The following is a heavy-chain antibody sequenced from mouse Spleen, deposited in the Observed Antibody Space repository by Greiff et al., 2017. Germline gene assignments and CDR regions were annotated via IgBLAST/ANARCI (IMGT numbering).Heavy chain of an antibody. J-gene: IGHJ3*01. Sequence: EVQLQQSGPELVKPGASVKISCKASGYTFTDYYMNWVKQSHGKSLEWIGDINPNNGGTSYNQKFKGKATLTVDKSSSTAYMELRSLTSEDSAVYYCAYGARGNYLAYWGQGTLVTVSA. D-gene: IGHD2-1*01. V-gene: IGHV1-26*01. CDR1: GYTFTDYY. CDR2: INPNNGGT. CDR3: AYGARGNYLAY.